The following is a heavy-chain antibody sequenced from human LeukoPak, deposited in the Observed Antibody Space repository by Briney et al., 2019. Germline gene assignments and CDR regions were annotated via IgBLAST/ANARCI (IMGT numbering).Heavy chain of an antibody. Sequence: SGGPLRLSCAASGFTFRTYSMKGVRQAPGEGLECGSSISRRSSYITYVDSVTGRLTTSSDKAKNSLYLQMNTLRVEAPAIHYCARDQLPIAEARQYNWFDPWGQGTLVTVSS. V-gene: IGHV3-21*04. CDR3: ARDQLPIAEARQYNWFDP. CDR1: GFTFRTYS. D-gene: IGHD1-1*01. CDR2: ISRRSSYI. J-gene: IGHJ5*02.